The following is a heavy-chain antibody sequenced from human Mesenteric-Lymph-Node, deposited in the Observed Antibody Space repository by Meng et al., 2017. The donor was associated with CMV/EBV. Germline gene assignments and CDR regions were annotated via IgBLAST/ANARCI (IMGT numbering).Heavy chain of an antibody. D-gene: IGHD1-26*01. CDR3: ARKVGATGAEWFDP. V-gene: IGHV1-2*02. CDR2: INPNSGGT. J-gene: IGHJ5*02. CDR1: GYTFTGYY. Sequence: ASVKVSCKASGYTFTGYYMHWVRQAPGQGLEWMGWINPNSGGTNYAQKFQGRVTMTRDTSISTAYMELSRLRSDDTAVYYCARKVGATGAEWFDPWGQGTLVTVSS.